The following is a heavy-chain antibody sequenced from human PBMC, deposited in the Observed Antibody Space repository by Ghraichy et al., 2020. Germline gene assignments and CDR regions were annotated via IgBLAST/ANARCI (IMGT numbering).Heavy chain of an antibody. CDR3: AKVRRGSFPQLADLLFDG. Sequence: GGSLRLSCAVSGFTLGSYVMNWVRQAPGKGLEWVSSISGVSGSIYYADSVKGRFYISRDNSRGTLFLQMNNLRTEDTAVYYCAKVRRGSFPQLADLLFDGWGQGTRGTVSS. CDR1: GFTLGSYV. V-gene: IGHV3-23*01. D-gene: IGHD5-24*01. J-gene: IGHJ5*02. CDR2: ISGVSGSI.